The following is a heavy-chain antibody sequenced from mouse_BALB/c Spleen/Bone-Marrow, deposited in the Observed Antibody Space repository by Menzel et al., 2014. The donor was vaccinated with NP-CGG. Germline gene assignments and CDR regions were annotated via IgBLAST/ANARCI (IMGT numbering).Heavy chain of an antibody. J-gene: IGHJ4*01. Sequence: QVQLQQSGAELEKPGASGKLSCKASGYTFTSYYMYWVKQRPGQGLVRIGEINLSTGGTYFKETFRSRATLTVDKTSSTAYMQLSSLTSEDSAVYYCSRLPHWGQGTSVTVSS. V-gene: IGHV1S81*02. D-gene: IGHD6-1*01. CDR2: INLSTGGT. CDR1: GYTFTSYY. CDR3: SRLPH.